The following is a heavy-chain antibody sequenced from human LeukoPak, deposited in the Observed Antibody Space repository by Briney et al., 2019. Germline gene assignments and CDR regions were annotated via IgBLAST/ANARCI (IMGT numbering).Heavy chain of an antibody. Sequence: GGSLRLSCAASGFNVSIYWMHWVRQAPGKGLVWVSRINSDGSRIMYADSVKGRFIISRDNAKNSLYLQMNSLRAEDTAVYTCVRGPDYGDRLDYFDNWGQGPLVTVSS. CDR3: VRGPDYGDRLDYFDN. D-gene: IGHD4-17*01. V-gene: IGHV3-74*03. CDR1: GFNVSIYW. J-gene: IGHJ4*02. CDR2: INSDGSRI.